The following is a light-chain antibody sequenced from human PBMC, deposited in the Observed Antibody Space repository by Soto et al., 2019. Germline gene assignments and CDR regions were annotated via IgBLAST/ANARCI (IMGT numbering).Light chain of an antibody. V-gene: IGKV2-28*01. J-gene: IGKJ3*01. CDR3: MQALQTPGA. Sequence: DIVMTQSPLSLPVTPGEPASISCRSSQSLLHINGDHYLDWYLQKPGQSPQLLIYLGSNRASGVPDRLSGSGSGTDFTLTISRVEAEDVGVYYCMQALQTPGAFGPGTKVDI. CDR2: LGS. CDR1: QSLLHINGDHY.